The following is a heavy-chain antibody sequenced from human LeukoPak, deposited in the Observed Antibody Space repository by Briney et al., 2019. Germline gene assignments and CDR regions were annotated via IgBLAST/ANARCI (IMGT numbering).Heavy chain of an antibody. Sequence: SETLSLTCTVSGGSVSSSTYYWGWIRQPPGKGLEWIGSIYYSGLTYYNPSLESRVTISVDTSKNQFSLKLSSVTAADTAIYYCAKHYMGSSYNRGLDYWGQGTLVTVSS. CDR3: AKHYMGSSYNRGLDY. CDR2: IYYSGLT. J-gene: IGHJ4*02. CDR1: GGSVSSSTYY. V-gene: IGHV4-39*01. D-gene: IGHD3-10*01.